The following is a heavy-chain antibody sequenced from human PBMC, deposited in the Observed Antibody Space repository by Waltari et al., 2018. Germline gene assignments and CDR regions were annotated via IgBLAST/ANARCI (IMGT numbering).Heavy chain of an antibody. J-gene: IGHJ6*02. CDR3: ARCQLPNYYYYGMDV. CDR2: INHSGST. V-gene: IGHV4-34*01. Sequence: QVQLPQWGAGLLKPSETLSLTCAVYGGSFSGYYWSWLRQPPGKGLEWIGEINHSGSTNYNPSLKSRVTISVDTSKNQFSLKLSSVTAADTAVYYCARCQLPNYYYYGMDVWGQGTTVTVSS. D-gene: IGHD2-2*01. CDR1: GGSFSGYY.